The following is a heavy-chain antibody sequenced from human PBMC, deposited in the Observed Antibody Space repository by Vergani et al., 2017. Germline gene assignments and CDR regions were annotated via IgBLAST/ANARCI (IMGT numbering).Heavy chain of an antibody. J-gene: IGHJ4*02. D-gene: IGHD6-13*01. CDR3: AKDARYSSTGVY. V-gene: IGHV3-11*01. Sequence: QGQLVESGGGLVKPGGSLRLSCAASRFDFSDYYMSWIRQAPGKGLEWISYISNSGNTINYADSVKGRFIVSRDNAKNTLYLQMNSLRAEDTAVYYCAKDARYSSTGVYWGQGTLVTVSS. CDR2: ISNSGNTI. CDR1: RFDFSDYY.